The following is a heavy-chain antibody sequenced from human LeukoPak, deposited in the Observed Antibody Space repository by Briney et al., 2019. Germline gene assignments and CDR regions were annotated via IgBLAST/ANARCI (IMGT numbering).Heavy chain of an antibody. CDR2: ISGSGGST. J-gene: IGHJ2*01. CDR1: GFTFSSYA. Sequence: PGGSLRLSCAASGFTFSSYAMSWVRQAPGKGLEWVSAISGSGGSTYYADSVKGRFTISRDNAKNSLYLQMNSLRAEDTALYYCAKAWGDYGPDWYFDLWGRGTLVTVSS. V-gene: IGHV3-23*01. CDR3: AKAWGDYGPDWYFDL. D-gene: IGHD4-17*01.